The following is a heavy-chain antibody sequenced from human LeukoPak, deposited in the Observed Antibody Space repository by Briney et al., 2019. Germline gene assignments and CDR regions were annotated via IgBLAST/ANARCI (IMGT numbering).Heavy chain of an antibody. Sequence: PGGSLRLSCAASGFTFSNYAMRWVRQAPGKGLEWVSGISGSGGSTYYADSVKGRLTISRDNSKNTLYLQMNSLRAEDTAVYYCARDYVYYDSSGYLEHDAFDIWGQGTMVTVSS. D-gene: IGHD3-22*01. CDR2: ISGSGGST. J-gene: IGHJ3*02. CDR3: ARDYVYYDSSGYLEHDAFDI. CDR1: GFTFSNYA. V-gene: IGHV3-23*01.